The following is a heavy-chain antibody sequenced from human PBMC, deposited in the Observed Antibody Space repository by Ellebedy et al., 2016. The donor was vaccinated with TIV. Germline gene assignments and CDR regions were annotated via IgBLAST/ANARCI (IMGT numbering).Heavy chain of an antibody. J-gene: IGHJ4*02. Sequence: GESLKISCAVSGFSASSTYMSWVRQAPGKGLEWVSVIYSGGSTYYADSVKGRFTISRDDSRNTLYLQISSLRAEDTAVYYCARRPSGSDWVYFDYWGQGTLVTVSS. CDR1: GFSASSTY. CDR3: ARRPSGSDWVYFDY. V-gene: IGHV3-66*04. CDR2: IYSGGST. D-gene: IGHD1-26*01.